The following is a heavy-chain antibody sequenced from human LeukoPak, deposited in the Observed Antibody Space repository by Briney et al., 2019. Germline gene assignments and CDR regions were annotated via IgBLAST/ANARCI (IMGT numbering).Heavy chain of an antibody. D-gene: IGHD3/OR15-3a*01. J-gene: IGHJ5*02. CDR3: ATNDFNNWFDP. V-gene: IGHV3-23*01. CDR1: GFXFGDYA. CDR2: ISASGGSV. Sequence: GGSLRLSCTASGFXFGDYAISWVRQAPEKGLEWVSGISASGGSVSYADSVKGRFTISRDNSKNTLYLQMNSLRAEDTAMYYCATNDFNNWFDPWGQGTLVTVSS.